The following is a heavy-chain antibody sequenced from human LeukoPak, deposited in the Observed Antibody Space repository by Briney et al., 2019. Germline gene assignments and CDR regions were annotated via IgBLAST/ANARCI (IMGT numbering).Heavy chain of an antibody. V-gene: IGHV4-39*01. CDR3: ARHFPGLWAVPAPRPFDY. CDR1: GGSISSSSYY. J-gene: IGHJ4*02. Sequence: SETLSLTCTVSGGSISSSSYYWGWIHQPPGKGLEWIGSIYYSGSTHYNPSLKSRVTISVDTSKNQFSLKLSSVTAADTAVCYCARHFPGLWAVPAPRPFDYWGQGTLVTVSS. D-gene: IGHD2-2*01. CDR2: IYYSGST.